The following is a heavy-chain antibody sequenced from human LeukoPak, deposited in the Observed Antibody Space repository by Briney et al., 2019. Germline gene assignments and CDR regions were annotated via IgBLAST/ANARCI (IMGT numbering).Heavy chain of an antibody. V-gene: IGHV3-9*01. CDR3: AKFGTPAIAVAAPFDY. Sequence: GGSLRLPCAASGFTFDDYAMHWVRQAPGKGLEWVSGISWNSGSIGYADSVKGRFTISRDNAKNSLYLQMNSLRAEDTALYYCAKFGTPAIAVAAPFDYWGQGTLVTVSS. J-gene: IGHJ4*02. CDR1: GFTFDDYA. D-gene: IGHD6-19*01. CDR2: ISWNSGSI.